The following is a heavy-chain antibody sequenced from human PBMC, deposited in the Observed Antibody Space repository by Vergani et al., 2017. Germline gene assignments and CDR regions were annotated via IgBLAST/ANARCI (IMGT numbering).Heavy chain of an antibody. D-gene: IGHD3-16*01. CDR1: GCTLSNYD. V-gene: IGHV3-30*02. CDR3: AKHFRGWGIDY. J-gene: IGHJ4*02. Sequence: QVQLVESGGGVVQRGGSLRLSCATSGCTLSNYDMQWIHQGPGKGLEFVAFIQFDGSNQYYADSVKGRFTLSRDFSKNTLYLQMNSLRTDDTATYYCAKHFRGWGIDYWGQGTQVIVSS. CDR2: IQFDGSNQ.